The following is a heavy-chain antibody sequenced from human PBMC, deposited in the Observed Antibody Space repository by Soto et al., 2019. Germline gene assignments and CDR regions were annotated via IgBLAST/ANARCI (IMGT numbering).Heavy chain of an antibody. CDR1: GYTFTSYD. CDR3: ARSDDFWSGTNNWFDP. D-gene: IGHD3-3*01. Sequence: ASVKVSCKASGYTFTSYDINWVRQATGQGLEWMGWMNPNSGNTGYAQKFQGRVTMTRNTSISTVYMELSSLRSEDTAVYYCARSDDFWSGTNNWFDPWGQGTLVTVSS. CDR2: MNPNSGNT. J-gene: IGHJ5*02. V-gene: IGHV1-8*01.